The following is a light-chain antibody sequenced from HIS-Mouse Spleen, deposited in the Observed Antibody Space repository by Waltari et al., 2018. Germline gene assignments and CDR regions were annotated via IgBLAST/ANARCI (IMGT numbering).Light chain of an antibody. J-gene: IGLJ3*02. CDR1: SSDVGSYNL. Sequence: QSALTQPASVSGSPGQSITIPCTGTSSDVGSYNLVPWYQQHPGKAPKLMIYEGSKRPSGVSNRFSGSKSGNTASLTISGLQAEDEADYYCCSYAGSSTFEFGGGTKLTVL. V-gene: IGLV2-23*03. CDR3: CSYAGSSTFE. CDR2: EGS.